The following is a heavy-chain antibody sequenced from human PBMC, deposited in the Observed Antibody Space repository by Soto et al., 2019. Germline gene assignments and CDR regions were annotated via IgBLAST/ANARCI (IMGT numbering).Heavy chain of an antibody. J-gene: IGHJ4*02. Sequence: KASETLSLTCAVYGGSFSGNYWSWIRQPPGKGLEWIGEILHSGRTKYNPSLENRVTISVDTSKNQFSLKLSSVTAADTAVYFCTRGRFTSYSCFESWGQGTLVTVSS. D-gene: IGHD2-15*01. CDR2: ILHSGRT. CDR1: GGSFSGNY. CDR3: TRGRFTSYSCFES. V-gene: IGHV4-34*01.